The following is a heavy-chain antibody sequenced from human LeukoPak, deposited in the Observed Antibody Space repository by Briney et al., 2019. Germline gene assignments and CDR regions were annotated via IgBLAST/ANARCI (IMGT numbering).Heavy chain of an antibody. D-gene: IGHD3-16*02. V-gene: IGHV4-59*08. CDR1: GGSISSYY. CDR3: ASHYRYAFDK. CDR2: IYYSGST. Sequence: SETLSLTCTVSGGSISSYYWSWLRQPPGKGLEWIGYIYYSGSTNYNPSLKSRVTISVDTSKNQFSLKLTSVTAADTAVYYCASHYRYAFDKWGQGTLVTVSS. J-gene: IGHJ3*02.